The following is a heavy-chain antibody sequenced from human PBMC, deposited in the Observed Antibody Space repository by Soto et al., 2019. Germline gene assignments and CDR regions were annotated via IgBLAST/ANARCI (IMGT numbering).Heavy chain of an antibody. D-gene: IGHD3-22*01. Sequence: ASVKVSCKASGYTFTGYYMHWVRQAPGQGLEWMGWINPNSGGTNYAQKFQGWVTMTRDTSISTAYMELSRLRSDDTAVYYCARGGPRAVLTYYYDSSGLGAFDIWGQGTMVTV. CDR1: GYTFTGYY. V-gene: IGHV1-2*04. CDR3: ARGGPRAVLTYYYDSSGLGAFDI. J-gene: IGHJ3*02. CDR2: INPNSGGT.